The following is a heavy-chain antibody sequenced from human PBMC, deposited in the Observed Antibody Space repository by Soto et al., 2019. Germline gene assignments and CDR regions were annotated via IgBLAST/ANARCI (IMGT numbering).Heavy chain of an antibody. D-gene: IGHD1-1*01. CDR3: ARTTDLRTIDY. J-gene: IGHJ4*02. V-gene: IGHV4-31*03. CDR1: GGSISSGGYY. CDR2: IYYSGST. Sequence: SSETLSLTCTVSGGSISSGGYYWSWIRQHPGKGLEWIGYIYYSGSTYYNPSLKSRVTISVDTSKNQFSLKLSSVTAADTAVYYCARTTDLRTIDYWGQGTLVTVSS.